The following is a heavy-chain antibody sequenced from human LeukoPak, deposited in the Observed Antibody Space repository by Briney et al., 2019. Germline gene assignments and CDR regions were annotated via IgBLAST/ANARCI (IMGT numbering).Heavy chain of an antibody. J-gene: IGHJ4*02. Sequence: TGGSLRLSCAASGFTFSTYGMHWVRQAPGKGLEWVAVISYDGSNKYYADSVQGRFTISRDNSKNTLSLQMNSLRTEDTAVYYCAKPRCSGGSCYSRNDYFDYWGQGTLVTVSS. D-gene: IGHD2-15*01. CDR1: GFTFSTYG. CDR2: ISYDGSNK. CDR3: AKPRCSGGSCYSRNDYFDY. V-gene: IGHV3-30*18.